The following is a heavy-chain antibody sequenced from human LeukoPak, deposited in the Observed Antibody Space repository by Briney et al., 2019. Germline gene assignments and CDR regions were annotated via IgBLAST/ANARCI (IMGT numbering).Heavy chain of an antibody. Sequence: GASVKVSCKASGGTFSSYAISWVRRAPGQGLEWMGRIIPIFGIANYAQKFQGRVTITADKSTSTAYMELSSLRSEDTAVYYCAGGMVVTATPFDYWGQGTLVTVSS. CDR1: GGTFSSYA. CDR2: IIPIFGIA. D-gene: IGHD2-21*02. V-gene: IGHV1-69*04. J-gene: IGHJ4*02. CDR3: AGGMVVTATPFDY.